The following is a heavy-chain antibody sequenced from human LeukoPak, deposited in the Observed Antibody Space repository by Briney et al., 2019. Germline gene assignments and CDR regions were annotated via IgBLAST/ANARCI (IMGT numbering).Heavy chain of an antibody. CDR3: ARGSRSSGWFDY. Sequence: GGSLRLSCAASGFTFSSYAMSWVRQAPGKGLEWVSAISGSGGSTYYADSVKGRFTISRDNSKNTLYLQMNSLRAEDTAVYYCARGSRSSGWFDYWGQGTLVTVSS. D-gene: IGHD6-19*01. CDR1: GFTFSSYA. J-gene: IGHJ4*02. V-gene: IGHV3-23*01. CDR2: ISGSGGST.